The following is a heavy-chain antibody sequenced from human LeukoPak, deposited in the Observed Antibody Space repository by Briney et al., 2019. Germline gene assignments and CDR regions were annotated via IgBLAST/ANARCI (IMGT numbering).Heavy chain of an antibody. CDR1: GASYNAYY. V-gene: IGHV4-34*01. D-gene: IGHD3-3*01. CDR2: IDHRGTA. J-gene: IGHJ4*02. CDR3: AVGITILGVAASFDS. Sequence: SETLSLTCAVYGASYNAYYWSWIRQPPGKGLEWIGDIDHRGTATYNPSLKSRLTISADASKNQFSLKLNSVTDADTAVYYCAVGITILGVAASFDSWGQGNLVIVSS.